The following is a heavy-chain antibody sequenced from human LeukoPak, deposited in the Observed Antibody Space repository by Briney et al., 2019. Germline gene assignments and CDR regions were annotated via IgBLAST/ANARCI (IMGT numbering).Heavy chain of an antibody. Sequence: GESLKISCKGSGYSFIRYWIGWVRQMPGKGLEWMGIIYPGDSDTRYRPSFQGQVTISVDKSISTAYLQWSSLKASDSAMYYCARAISVYDYDFDYWGQGTLVTVSS. D-gene: IGHD5/OR15-5a*01. J-gene: IGHJ4*02. CDR3: ARAISVYDYDFDY. V-gene: IGHV5-51*01. CDR1: GYSFIRYW. CDR2: IYPGDSDT.